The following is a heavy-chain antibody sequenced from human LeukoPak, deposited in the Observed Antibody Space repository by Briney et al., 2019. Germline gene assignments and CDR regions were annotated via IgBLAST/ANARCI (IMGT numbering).Heavy chain of an antibody. CDR3: ARDEGWLPPFDP. CDR2: ISSSSSYI. V-gene: IGHV3-21*01. Sequence: GGSLRLSCAASGFTFSSYSMNWVRQAPGKGLEWVSSISSSSSYIYYADSVKGRFTISRDNAKNSLYLQMNSLRAEDTAVYYCARDEGWLPPFDPRGQGTLVTVSS. J-gene: IGHJ5*02. D-gene: IGHD5-24*01. CDR1: GFTFSSYS.